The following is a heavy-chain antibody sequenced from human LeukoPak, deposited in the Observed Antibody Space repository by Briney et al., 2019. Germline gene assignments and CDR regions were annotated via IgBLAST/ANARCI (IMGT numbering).Heavy chain of an antibody. V-gene: IGHV4-59*01. CDR1: GGSISSYY. D-gene: IGHD6-13*01. CDR3: ARGRGDSSSWYNWFDP. CDR2: IYYSGST. J-gene: IGHJ5*02. Sequence: SETLSLTCTVSGGSISSYYWSWIRQPPGKGLEWIGYIYYSGSTNYNPSLKSRVTISVDTSKNQFSLKLSSVTAADTAVYYCARGRGDSSSWYNWFDPWGQGTLVTVSS.